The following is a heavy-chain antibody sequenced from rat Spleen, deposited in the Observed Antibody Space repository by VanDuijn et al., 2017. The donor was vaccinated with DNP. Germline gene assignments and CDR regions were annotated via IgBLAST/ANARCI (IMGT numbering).Heavy chain of an antibody. CDR1: GYSITSNY. CDR2: INYSGST. D-gene: IGHD1-9*01. CDR3: ARGVSSYYGYNSYWYFDF. Sequence: EVRLQESGPGLVQPSQSLSLTCSVTGYSITSNYWAWIRKFPGNKMEWIGHINYSGSTGYNPSLKSRISITRDTSKNQFFLQLNSVTTEDTATYYCARGVSSYYGYNSYWYFDFWGPGTMVTVSS. J-gene: IGHJ1*01. V-gene: IGHV3-1*01.